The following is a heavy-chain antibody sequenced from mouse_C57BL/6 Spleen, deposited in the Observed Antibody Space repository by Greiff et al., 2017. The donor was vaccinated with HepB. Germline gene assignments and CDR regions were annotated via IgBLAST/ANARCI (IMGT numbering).Heavy chain of an antibody. CDR2: INPNNGGT. D-gene: IGHD2-2*01. Sequence: EVKLQQSGPELVKPGASVKISCKASGYTFTDYYMNWVKQSHGKSLEWIGDINPNNGGTSYNQKFKGKATLTVDKSSSTAYMELRSLTSEDSAVYYCAIYYGYDEGYYYAMDYWGQGTSVTVSS. J-gene: IGHJ4*01. CDR3: AIYYGYDEGYYYAMDY. V-gene: IGHV1-26*01. CDR1: GYTFTDYY.